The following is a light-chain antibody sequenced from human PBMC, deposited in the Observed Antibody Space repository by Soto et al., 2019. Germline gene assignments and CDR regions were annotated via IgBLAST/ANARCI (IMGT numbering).Light chain of an antibody. V-gene: IGKV3-20*01. CDR1: QSVSNNY. J-gene: IGKJ5*01. CDR2: GAS. CDR3: QKYGYSPIN. Sequence: EIVLTHSPGTLSLSPGERATLSCRASQSVSNNYLAWYQQKPGQAPRLLIYGASNRATGIPDRFSGSGSGTDFTLTISRLEPEDFAVYYCQKYGYSPINCGRGTRREIK.